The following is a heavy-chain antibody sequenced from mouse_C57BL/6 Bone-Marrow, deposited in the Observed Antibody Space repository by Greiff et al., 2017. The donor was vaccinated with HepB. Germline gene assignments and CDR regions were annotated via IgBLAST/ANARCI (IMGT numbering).Heavy chain of an antibody. D-gene: IGHD1-1*01. CDR3: VRGDYGSSLYWYFDV. Sequence: EVMLVESGGGLVQPKGSLKLSCAASGFTFNTYAMHWVRQAPGKGLEWVARIRSKSSNYATYYADSVKDRFTISRDDSQSMLYLQMNNLKTEDTAMYYCVRGDYGSSLYWYFDVWGTGTTVTVSS. CDR1: GFTFNTYA. CDR2: IRSKSSNYAT. V-gene: IGHV10-3*01. J-gene: IGHJ1*03.